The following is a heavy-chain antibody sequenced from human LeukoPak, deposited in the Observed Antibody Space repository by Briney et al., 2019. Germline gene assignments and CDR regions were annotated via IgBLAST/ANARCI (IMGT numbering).Heavy chain of an antibody. V-gene: IGHV1-2*02. Sequence: ASVKVSCKASGYTFIHHYIHWVRQAPGQGLEWMGWINPNSGGTNYAQKFQGRVTMTRDTSISTAYMELSRLTSDDTAVYYCAKNVWFGESSDAFDIWGQGTMVAVSS. D-gene: IGHD3-10*01. CDR3: AKNVWFGESSDAFDI. CDR1: GYTFIHHY. CDR2: INPNSGGT. J-gene: IGHJ3*02.